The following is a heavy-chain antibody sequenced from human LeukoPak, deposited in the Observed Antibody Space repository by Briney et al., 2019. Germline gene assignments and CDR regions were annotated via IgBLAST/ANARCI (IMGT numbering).Heavy chain of an antibody. V-gene: IGHV1-69*13. D-gene: IGHD4-17*01. Sequence: SVKVSCKASGGTFSSYAISWVRQAPRQGLEWMGGIIPIFGTANYAQKFQGRVTITADESTSTAYMELSSLRSEDTAVYYCARSTTTTVTTHDAFDIWGQGTMVTVSS. CDR1: GGTFSSYA. J-gene: IGHJ3*02. CDR3: ARSTTTTVTTHDAFDI. CDR2: IIPIFGTA.